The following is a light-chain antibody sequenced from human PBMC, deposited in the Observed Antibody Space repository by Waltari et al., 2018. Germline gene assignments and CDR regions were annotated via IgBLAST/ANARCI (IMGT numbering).Light chain of an antibody. J-gene: IGLJ2*01. V-gene: IGLV6-57*03. CDR2: EDN. CDR3: QSFDSSHVV. CDR1: SGNISTNN. Sequence: FLLTPPHSVSESLGKTVTISCTRSSGNISTNNFPWYQQRPGSAPTKGIYEDNQIPSGVPDRFSGSIDSSSNSASLIISGLKAEDEADYYCQSFDSSHVVFGGGTKLTVL.